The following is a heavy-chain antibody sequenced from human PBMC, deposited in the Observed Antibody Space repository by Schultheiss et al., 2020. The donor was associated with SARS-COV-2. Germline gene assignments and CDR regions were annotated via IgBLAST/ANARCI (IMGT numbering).Heavy chain of an antibody. CDR3: ARGYTSMGGYYFDQ. D-gene: IGHD5-18*01. Sequence: SETLSLTCAVSGYSISSGYHGGWIRQSPAKGLEWLGSFYPSGSTKYNPSLESRVTISVDTSKNQFSLNLRSVTAADTAIYYCARGYTSMGGYYFDQWGQGTLVTVSS. J-gene: IGHJ4*02. V-gene: IGHV4-38-2*01. CDR2: FYPSGST. CDR1: GYSISSGYH.